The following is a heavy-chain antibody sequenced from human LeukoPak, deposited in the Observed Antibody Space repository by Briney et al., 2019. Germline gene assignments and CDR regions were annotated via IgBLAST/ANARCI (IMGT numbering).Heavy chain of an antibody. D-gene: IGHD1-1*01. V-gene: IGHV4-34*01. Sequence: PSETLSLTCAVYGGSFSGYYWSWIRQPPGKGLEWIGEINHSGSTNYNPSLQSRVTISVDTSKNQFSLKLSSVTAADTAVYYCARGRDAGTLPLDYWGQGTLVTVSS. J-gene: IGHJ4*02. CDR3: ARGRDAGTLPLDY. CDR2: INHSGST. CDR1: GGSFSGYY.